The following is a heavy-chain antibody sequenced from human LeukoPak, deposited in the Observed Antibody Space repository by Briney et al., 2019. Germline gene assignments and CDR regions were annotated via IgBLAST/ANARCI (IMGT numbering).Heavy chain of an antibody. Sequence: PSXTLSLTCTVSGVSISSYYWSWIRQPPGKGLEWIGYIYYSGSTNYNPSLKSRVTISVDTSKNQFSLKLSSVTAADTAVYYCARDGGSYFDYWGQGTLVTVSS. J-gene: IGHJ4*02. CDR2: IYYSGST. CDR3: ARDGGSYFDY. V-gene: IGHV4-59*01. D-gene: IGHD1-26*01. CDR1: GVSISSYY.